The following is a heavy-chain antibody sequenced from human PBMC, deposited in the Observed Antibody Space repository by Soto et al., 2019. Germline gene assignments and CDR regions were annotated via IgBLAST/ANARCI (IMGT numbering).Heavy chain of an antibody. Sequence: GGSLRLSCAASGFTFSSYAMSWVRQAPGNGLEWVSAISGSGGSTYYADSVKGRFTISRDNSKNTLYLQMNSLRAEDTAVYYCAKGGPPYSREASDYWGQGTLVTVSS. CDR1: GFTFSSYA. V-gene: IGHV3-23*01. D-gene: IGHD6-13*01. CDR3: AKGGPPYSREASDY. J-gene: IGHJ4*02. CDR2: ISGSGGST.